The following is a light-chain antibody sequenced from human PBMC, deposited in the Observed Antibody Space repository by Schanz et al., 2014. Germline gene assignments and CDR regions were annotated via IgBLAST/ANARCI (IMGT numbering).Light chain of an antibody. CDR1: SSDIGGYNF. Sequence: QSALTQPPSASGSPGQSVTISCTGTSSDIGGYNFVSWYQQHTGEAPKLMMYEVTKRPSGVPDRFSGSKSGNTASLTVSGLQAEDEADYYCSSYTRSTTVVFGGGTKLTVL. CDR3: SSYTRSTTVV. CDR2: EVT. V-gene: IGLV2-8*01. J-gene: IGLJ2*01.